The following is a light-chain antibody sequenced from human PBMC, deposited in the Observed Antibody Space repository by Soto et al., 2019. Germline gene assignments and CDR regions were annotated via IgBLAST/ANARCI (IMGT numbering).Light chain of an antibody. V-gene: IGLV2-14*01. Sequence: QSVLTQPASVSGSPGQSITISCTGTSSDVGGYKYVSWYQQHPGKAPKLIIHEVSSRSSGVSSRFSGSKSGNTASLTISGLQAEDEADYYCSSYTSSATLVFGVGTKVTVL. J-gene: IGLJ2*01. CDR1: SSDVGGYKY. CDR3: SSYTSSATLV. CDR2: EVS.